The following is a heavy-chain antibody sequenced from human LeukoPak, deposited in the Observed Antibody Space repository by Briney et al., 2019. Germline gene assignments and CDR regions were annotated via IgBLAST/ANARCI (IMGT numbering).Heavy chain of an antibody. D-gene: IGHD3-22*01. J-gene: IGHJ4*02. Sequence: GGSLRLSFAAFGFTFNLYSMNWVRQAPGKRPERVAVISHDGSNKYYADTVKSRFTISSDNSKNKPYLQMNSLRADDQAMNYYGRGSSGPYRGWDYWGQGTLVSVS. CDR2: ISHDGSNK. V-gene: IGHV3-30*03. CDR1: GFTFNLYS. CDR3: GRGSSGPYRGWDY.